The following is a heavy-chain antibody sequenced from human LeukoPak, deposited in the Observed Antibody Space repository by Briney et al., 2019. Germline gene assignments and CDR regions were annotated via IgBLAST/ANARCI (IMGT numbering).Heavy chain of an antibody. J-gene: IGHJ4*02. CDR1: GFTFGDYA. CDR3: TTLSGSADY. Sequence: GGSLRLSCTASGFTFGDYAMSWVRQAPGEGLEWVGFIRSKAYGGTTEYAASVKGRFTISRDDSKSIAYLQMNSLKTEDTAVYYCTTLSGSADYWGQGTLVTVSS. D-gene: IGHD3-10*01. CDR2: IRSKAYGGTT. V-gene: IGHV3-49*04.